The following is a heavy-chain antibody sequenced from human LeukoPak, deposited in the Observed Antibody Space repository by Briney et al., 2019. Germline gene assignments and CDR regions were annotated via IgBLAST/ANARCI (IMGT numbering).Heavy chain of an antibody. CDR2: IKEDGNEK. J-gene: IGHJ2*01. D-gene: IGHD2-21*01. CDR1: GFTFSNYW. V-gene: IGHV3-7*01. CDR3: ARGRDLGSRYFDL. Sequence: GGSLRLSCAASGFTFSNYWMTWVRQAPGKGLEWVANIKEDGNEKYYVDSVKGRFTISRDNAKNSLYLQMNSLRAEDTAVYYCARGRDLGSRYFDLWGRGTLVTVSS.